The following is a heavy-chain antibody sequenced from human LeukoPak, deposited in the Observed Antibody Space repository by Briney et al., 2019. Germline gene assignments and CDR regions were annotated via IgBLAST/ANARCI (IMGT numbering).Heavy chain of an antibody. J-gene: IGHJ5*02. CDR2: ISTYNGNT. D-gene: IGHD1-26*01. V-gene: IGHV1-18*01. CDR3: ARDHSGNWFDP. Sequence: ASVKVSCKPSGYTFTGYDTSWVRQAPGQGLEWMGWISTYNGNTNYAQKLQGRVTMTTDTITTTAYMELRSLRSDDTAVYYCARDHSGNWFDPWGQGTLVTVSS. CDR1: GYTFTGYD.